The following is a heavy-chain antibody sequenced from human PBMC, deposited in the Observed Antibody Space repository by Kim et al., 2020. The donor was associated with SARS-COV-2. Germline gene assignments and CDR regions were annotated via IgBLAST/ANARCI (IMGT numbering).Heavy chain of an antibody. CDR2: L. V-gene: IGHV3-11*01. CDR3: ARGARAPFDY. J-gene: IGHJ4*02. D-gene: IGHD6-6*01. Sequence: LYYADSVKGRFTISRDNAKNSRYLQMNSLRAEDTAVYYCARGARAPFDYWGQGTLVTVSS.